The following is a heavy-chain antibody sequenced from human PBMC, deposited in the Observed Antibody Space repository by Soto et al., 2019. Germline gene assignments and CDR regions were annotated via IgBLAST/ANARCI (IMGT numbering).Heavy chain of an antibody. J-gene: IGHJ3*01. CDR3: ASERFQARGVFDV. CDR1: GGSLSSYN. V-gene: IGHV4-59*01. CDR2: IHYSGTT. D-gene: IGHD2-8*02. Sequence: PSETLSLTCTVSGGSLSSYNWNWIRQPPGKGLEWIGYIHYSGTTGYNDSLKSRVTISADTSKNQFSLRLSSVTAADTAIYYCASERFQARGVFDVWGRGTMVTVSS.